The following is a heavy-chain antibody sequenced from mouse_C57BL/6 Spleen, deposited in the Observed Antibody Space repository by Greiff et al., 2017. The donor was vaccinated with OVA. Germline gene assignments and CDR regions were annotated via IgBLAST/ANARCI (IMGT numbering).Heavy chain of an antibody. CDR1: GYTFTDYN. CDR2: INPNNGGT. CDR3: AINGSAMDY. J-gene: IGHJ4*01. Sequence: EVQLQQSGPELVKPGASVKMSCKASGYTFTDYNMPWVKQSHGKSLEWIGYINPNNGGTSYNQKFKGKATLTVNKSSSTAYMELSSLTSEDSAVYYCAINGSAMDYWGQGTSVTVSS. D-gene: IGHD4-1*01. V-gene: IGHV1-22*01.